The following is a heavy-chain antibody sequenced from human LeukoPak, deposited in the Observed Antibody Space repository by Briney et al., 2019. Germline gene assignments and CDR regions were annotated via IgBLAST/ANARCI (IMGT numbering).Heavy chain of an antibody. CDR3: ARDGVATMLSGGFDY. V-gene: IGHV3-23*01. J-gene: IGHJ4*02. Sequence: GGSLRLSCAASGFSFSTCAMSWVRQAPGKGLEWVSLISATGGTTYYADSVKGRFTISRDNSKNTLYLQMNSLRAEDTAVYYCARDGVATMLSGGFDYWGQGTLVTVSS. CDR2: ISATGGTT. CDR1: GFSFSTCA. D-gene: IGHD5-24*01.